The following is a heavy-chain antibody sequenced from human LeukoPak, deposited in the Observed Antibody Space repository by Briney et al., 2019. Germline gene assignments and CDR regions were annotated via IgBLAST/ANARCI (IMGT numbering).Heavy chain of an antibody. Sequence: GGSLRLSCEVPGFTFTDYWMNWVRQAPGKGPEWVASIRQDGSEKTYVDSVKGRFTISRDNTKNSLSLQLNGLRAEDTAVYYCARDGTAAGLYFDLWGQGTLVTVSS. CDR3: ARDGTAAGLYFDL. CDR1: GFTFTDYW. V-gene: IGHV3-7*01. CDR2: IRQDGSEK. D-gene: IGHD6-13*01. J-gene: IGHJ4*01.